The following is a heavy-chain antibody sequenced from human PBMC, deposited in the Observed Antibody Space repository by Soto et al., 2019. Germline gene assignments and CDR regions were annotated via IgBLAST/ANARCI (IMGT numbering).Heavy chain of an antibody. Sequence: PSLTCSVPGGSISGSYWCWIRQSPGNGLEWLGYVYYTGSTNYSPSLRSRVSISVDTSKNELSLRLSSVTAADTAVYFCARSVAVPGAHIDYWGQGTQVTVSS. J-gene: IGHJ4*02. CDR2: VYYTGST. V-gene: IGHV4-59*01. D-gene: IGHD6-19*01. CDR1: GGSISGSY. CDR3: ARSVAVPGAHIDY.